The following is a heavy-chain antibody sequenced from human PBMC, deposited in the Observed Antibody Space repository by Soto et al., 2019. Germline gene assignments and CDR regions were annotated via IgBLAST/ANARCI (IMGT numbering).Heavy chain of an antibody. D-gene: IGHD1-1*01. CDR3: VRSRQMESGNDYGLDV. Sequence: QVQLQESGSGLVKPSQSLSLTCTVSGVSLNTADTWWSWIRQSPGKGLECIGYYHSGGSTYYDASFRSRVIISADTYNRQFSLKLSSVTVADTAVYFCVRSRQMESGNDYGLDVWGQGTTVTVSS. V-gene: IGHV4-30-4*01. CDR1: GVSLNTADTW. J-gene: IGHJ6*02. CDR2: YHSGGST.